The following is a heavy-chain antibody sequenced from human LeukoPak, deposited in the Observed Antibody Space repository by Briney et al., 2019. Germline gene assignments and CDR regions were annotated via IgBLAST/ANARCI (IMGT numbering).Heavy chain of an antibody. CDR3: ARDADPHSSGWYY. CDR1: GFSFSSYW. Sequence: GGSLRLSCAASGFSFSSYWMSWVRQAPGKGLEWVANINQDGSQIYYVDSVRGRFTISRDNGKNSLFLQMDSLRADDTAMYYCARDADPHSSGWYYWGQGTLVTVSS. J-gene: IGHJ4*02. D-gene: IGHD3-22*01. V-gene: IGHV3-7*01. CDR2: INQDGSQI.